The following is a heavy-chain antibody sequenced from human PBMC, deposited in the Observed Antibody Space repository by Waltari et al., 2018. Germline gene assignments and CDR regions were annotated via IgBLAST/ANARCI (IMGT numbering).Heavy chain of an antibody. J-gene: IGHJ4*02. CDR3: AREYSSSSGKLSDY. D-gene: IGHD6-6*01. CDR2: ITSSSSAS. Sequence: EVQLVESGGGLVQPGGSLRLSCPASGFTFSSYSMNWVRQAPGKGLEWVAYITSSSSASYYADSVKGRVTISRDNAKNSLSLQMNSLRAEDTAVYYCAREYSSSSGKLSDYWGQGTLVTVSP. V-gene: IGHV3-48*01. CDR1: GFTFSSYS.